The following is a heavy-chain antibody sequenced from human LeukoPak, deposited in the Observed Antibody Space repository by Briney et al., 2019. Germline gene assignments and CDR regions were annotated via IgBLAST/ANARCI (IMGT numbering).Heavy chain of an antibody. CDR3: ARAGSFSSSYGISWDY. V-gene: IGHV3-7*01. Sequence: GGSLRLSCAASGFTFSNYWMHWVRQAPGKGLEWVANIKQDESEKYYVDSVKGRFTISRDNAKNSLFLQMNSLRAEDTAVYYCARAGSFSSSYGISWDYWGQGALVAVSS. D-gene: IGHD2-15*01. J-gene: IGHJ4*02. CDR1: GFTFSNYW. CDR2: IKQDESEK.